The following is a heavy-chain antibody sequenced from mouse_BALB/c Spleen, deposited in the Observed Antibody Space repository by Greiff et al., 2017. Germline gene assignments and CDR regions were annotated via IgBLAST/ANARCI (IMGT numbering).Heavy chain of an antibody. CDR2: ISSGGST. CDR1: GFTFSSYA. CDR3: ARNYYGSSYRFSYAMDY. V-gene: IGHV5-6-5*01. Sequence: EVQVVESGGGLVKPGGSLKLSCAASGFTFSSYAMSWVRQTPEKRLEWVASISSGGSTYYPDSVKGRFTISRDNARNILYLQMSSLRSEDTAMYYCARNYYGSSYRFSYAMDYWGQGTSVTVSS. D-gene: IGHD1-1*01. J-gene: IGHJ4*01.